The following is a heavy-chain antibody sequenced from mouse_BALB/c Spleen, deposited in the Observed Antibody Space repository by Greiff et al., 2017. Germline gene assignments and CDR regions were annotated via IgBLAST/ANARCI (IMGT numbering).Heavy chain of an antibody. V-gene: IGHV1-69*02. J-gene: IGHJ1*01. CDR2: IYPSDSYT. CDR1: GYTFTSYW. CDR3: TRGIYYGPSGYFDV. Sequence: QVQLQQPGAELVRPGASVKLSCKASGYTFTSYWINWVKQRPGQGLEWIGNIYPSDSYTNYNQKFKDKATLTVDKSSSTAYMQLSSPTSEDSAVYYCTRGIYYGPSGYFDVWGAGTTVTVSS. D-gene: IGHD2-1*01.